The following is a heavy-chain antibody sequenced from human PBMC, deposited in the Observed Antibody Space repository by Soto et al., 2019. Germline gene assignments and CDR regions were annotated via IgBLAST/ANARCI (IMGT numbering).Heavy chain of an antibody. Sequence: EVQLAESGGGLVQPGGSLRLSCVASGIPVSSNYMTWVRQAPGKGLEWVSVLHSGGDTYYANSVKGRFTISRHDSTNTLFLQMNSLTAEDTAVYYCARDGPYYYASRMDVWGQGTTVTVSS. CDR3: ARDGPYYYASRMDV. CDR1: GIPVSSNY. V-gene: IGHV3-53*04. CDR2: LHSGGDT. D-gene: IGHD3-10*01. J-gene: IGHJ6*02.